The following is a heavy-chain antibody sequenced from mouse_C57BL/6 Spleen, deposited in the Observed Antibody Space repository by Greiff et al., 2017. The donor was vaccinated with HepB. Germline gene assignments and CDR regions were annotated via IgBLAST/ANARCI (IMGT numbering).Heavy chain of an antibody. Sequence: QVQLQQSGAELARPGASVKLSCKASGYTFTSYGISWVKQRTGQGLEWIGEIYPRSGNTYYNEKFKGKATLTADKSSSTAYMELRSLTSEDSAVYFCARGFIGHYYGSREYFDVWGTGTTVTVSS. V-gene: IGHV1-81*01. CDR1: GYTFTSYG. J-gene: IGHJ1*03. CDR3: ARGFIGHYYGSREYFDV. D-gene: IGHD1-1*01. CDR2: IYPRSGNT.